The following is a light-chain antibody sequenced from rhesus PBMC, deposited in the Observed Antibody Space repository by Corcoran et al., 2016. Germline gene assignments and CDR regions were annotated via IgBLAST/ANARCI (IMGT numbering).Light chain of an antibody. CDR2: KTS. V-gene: IGKV1-74*01. CDR3: QQSYGIPYT. Sequence: DIQMTQSPSSLSASVGDRVTITCRTSEKVNYLYWYQQNPGSAPRLLIHKTSTLRTGVPSRFSGSGSGTDFTLTINSLQPEDFATYYCQQSYGIPYTFGQGTKVEIK. CDR1: EKVNY. J-gene: IGKJ2*01.